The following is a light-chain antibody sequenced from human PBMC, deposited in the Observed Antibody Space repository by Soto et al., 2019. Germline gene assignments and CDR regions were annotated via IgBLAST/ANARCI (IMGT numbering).Light chain of an antibody. CDR3: HQRQSWPRT. V-gene: IGKV3-11*01. Sequence: EIVLTQSPATLSAFPGDRVTLSCRASQALNTRLVWYQHKPGQAPRLLIYLTSNRAAGVPARFSAWGSETDFTLTISDVEPEDFAVYYCHQRQSWPRTFGQGTKV. CDR2: LTS. J-gene: IGKJ1*01. CDR1: QALNTR.